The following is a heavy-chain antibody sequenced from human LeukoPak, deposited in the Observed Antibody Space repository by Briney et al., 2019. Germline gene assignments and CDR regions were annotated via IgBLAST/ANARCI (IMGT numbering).Heavy chain of an antibody. V-gene: IGHV4-30-4*01. D-gene: IGHD6-13*01. J-gene: IGHJ4*02. CDR1: GGSISSGDYY. Sequence: SETLSLTCTVSGGSISSGDYYWSWIRQPPGKGLEWIGYIYYSGSTYYNPSLKSRVTISVDTSKNQFSLKLSSVTAADTAVYYCARGLSQLVLPYWGQGTLVTVSS. CDR2: IYYSGST. CDR3: ARGLSQLVLPY.